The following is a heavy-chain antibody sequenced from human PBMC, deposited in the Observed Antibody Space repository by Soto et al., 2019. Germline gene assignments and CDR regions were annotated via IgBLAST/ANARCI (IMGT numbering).Heavy chain of an antibody. CDR1: VFTCSSYP. V-gene: IGHV3-30-3*01. J-gene: IGHJ4*02. Sequence: GSLRLSGEASVFTCSSYPMHWVRQAPGKGLEWVTVISYDGGNQYYADSVKGRFTISRGNSKDTLYLQMHSLRSDDTAVYFCARGPITQTSFIDHWGQGTLVTVSS. CDR2: ISYDGGNQ. CDR3: ARGPITQTSFIDH. D-gene: IGHD1-20*01.